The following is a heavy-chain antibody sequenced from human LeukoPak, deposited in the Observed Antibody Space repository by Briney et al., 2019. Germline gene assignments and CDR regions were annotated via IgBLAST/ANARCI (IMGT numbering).Heavy chain of an antibody. CDR1: GGSFSGYY. CDR2: INHSGST. D-gene: IGHD2-2*01. V-gene: IGHV4-34*01. J-gene: IGHJ5*02. Sequence: PSETLSLTCAVYGGSFSGYYWSWIRQPPGKGLEWIGEINHSGSTNYNPSLKSRVTISVDTSKNQFPLTLSSVTAADTAVYYCARGGGIVVVPAAIRPYRYNWFDPWGQGTLVTVSS. CDR3: ARGGGIVVVPAAIRPYRYNWFDP.